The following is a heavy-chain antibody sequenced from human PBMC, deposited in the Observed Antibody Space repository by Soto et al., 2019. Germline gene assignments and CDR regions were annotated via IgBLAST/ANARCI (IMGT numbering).Heavy chain of an antibody. CDR3: ARGQYSGYDFAL. J-gene: IGHJ4*02. V-gene: IGHV4-30-4*01. CDR2: IPSRGRP. CDR1: GASIAGGSYY. Sequence: QVQLRESGPGLVKPSQTLSLSCSVSGASIAGGSYYWSWIRQPPGKGLEWIGYIPSRGRPFYNPSLTSRVTISADTSNNHLSLQLTSVTAADTAVYYCARGQYSGYDFALWGQGTLVTVSS. D-gene: IGHD5-12*01.